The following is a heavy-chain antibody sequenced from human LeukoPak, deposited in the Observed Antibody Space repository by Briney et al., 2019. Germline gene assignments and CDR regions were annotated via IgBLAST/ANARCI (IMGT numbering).Heavy chain of an antibody. D-gene: IGHD6-19*01. CDR2: IYYSGST. V-gene: IGHV4-39*01. CDR1: GGSISSSSYY. Sequence: PSETLSLTCTVSGGSISSSSYYWGWIRQPPGKGLEWIGSIYYSGSTYYNPSLKSRVTISVDTSKNQFSLKLSSVTAADTAVYYCARQGVEYTAVAGNNWFDPWGQGTLVTVSS. CDR3: ARQGVEYTAVAGNNWFDP. J-gene: IGHJ5*02.